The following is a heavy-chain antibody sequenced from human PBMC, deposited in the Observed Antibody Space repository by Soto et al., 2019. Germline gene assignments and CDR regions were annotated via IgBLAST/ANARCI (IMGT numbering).Heavy chain of an antibody. CDR3: ARDLIVFSSGWSDAFVI. J-gene: IGHJ3*02. D-gene: IGHD6-19*01. CDR1: GGTFSSYT. V-gene: IGHV1-69*04. CDR2: IIPILGIA. Sequence: SVKVSCKASGGTFSSYTISWVRQAPGQGLEWMGRIIPILGIANYAQKFQGRVTITADKSTSTAYMELSSLRSEDTAVYYCARDLIVFSSGWSDAFVIWGQGTRVTVSS.